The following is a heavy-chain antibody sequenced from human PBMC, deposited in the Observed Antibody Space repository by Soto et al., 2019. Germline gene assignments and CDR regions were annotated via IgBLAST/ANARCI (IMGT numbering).Heavy chain of an antibody. CDR2: VNPIVSMS. Sequence: QVQLVQSGAEVRKPGSSVKVSCKASGDTFSFYTIYWVRQAPGLGLEWMGRVNPIVSMSNYAQKFQGRVTITADKSTNTAYMQLSSLRSEDTAIYYCAASYGSGYRAFDYWGQGALVTVSS. CDR3: AASYGSGYRAFDY. CDR1: GDTFSFYT. J-gene: IGHJ4*02. D-gene: IGHD3-10*01. V-gene: IGHV1-69*02.